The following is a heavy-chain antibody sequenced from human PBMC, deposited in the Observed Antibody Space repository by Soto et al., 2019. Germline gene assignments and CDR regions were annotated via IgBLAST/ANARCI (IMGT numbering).Heavy chain of an antibody. J-gene: IGHJ6*01. Sequence: QVQLVESGGGVVQPGRSLRLSCAASGFTVSSYDMHWVRQAPGKGLEWVAVLWSDGSNKYSADSVRGRFTISRDNSKNTLYLQMNSLRAEETAVYYCARDQQRGYYESSGYFRDYYYYGMDRWGQGATVPVSS. D-gene: IGHD3-22*01. CDR1: GFTVSSYD. V-gene: IGHV3-33*01. CDR2: LWSDGSNK. CDR3: ARDQQRGYYESSGYFRDYYYYGMDR.